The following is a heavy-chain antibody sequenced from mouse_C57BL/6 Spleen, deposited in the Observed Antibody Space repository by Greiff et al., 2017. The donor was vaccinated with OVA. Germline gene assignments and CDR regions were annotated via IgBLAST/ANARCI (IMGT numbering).Heavy chain of an antibody. D-gene: IGHD1-1*01. CDR1: GFNIKDDY. CDR3: TTTIYYGSSAWFAY. Sequence: EVQLQQSGAELVRPGASVKLSCTASGFNIKDDYMHWVKQRPEQGLEWIGWIDPENGDTEYASKFQGKATITADTSSNTAYLHLSSLTSEDTAVYYCTTTIYYGSSAWFAYWGQGTLVTVSA. CDR2: IDPENGDT. J-gene: IGHJ3*01. V-gene: IGHV14-4*01.